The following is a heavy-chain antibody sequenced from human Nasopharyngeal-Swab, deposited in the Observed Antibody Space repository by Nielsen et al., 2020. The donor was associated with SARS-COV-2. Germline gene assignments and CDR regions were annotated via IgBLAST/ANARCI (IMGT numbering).Heavy chain of an antibody. CDR1: GFSLSTSGMC. CDR2: IDWDDDK. V-gene: IGHV2-70*11. Sequence: SGSTMVKPTQTLTLTCTFSGFSLSTSGMCVSWIRQPPGTALEWLARIDWDDDKYYSTSLKTRLTISKDTSKNQVVLTMTNMDPVDKATYYCARISYDILTGYWYGMDVWGQGTTVTVSS. D-gene: IGHD3-9*01. CDR3: ARISYDILTGYWYGMDV. J-gene: IGHJ6*02.